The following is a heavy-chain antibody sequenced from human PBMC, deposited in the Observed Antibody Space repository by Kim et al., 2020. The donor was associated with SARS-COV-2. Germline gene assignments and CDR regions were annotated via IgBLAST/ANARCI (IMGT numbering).Heavy chain of an antibody. D-gene: IGHD6-19*01. CDR1: GFTVGDYA. V-gene: IGHV3-9*01. CDR3: TKMWAVADLSMDV. Sequence: GGSLRLSCAASGFTVGDYAMHWVRQAPGKGLEWVSVISWSSGTIGDAAAESGRFTISRDYTKNSHYQQKSRLGDEETAYYYGTKMWAVADLSMDVW. CDR2: ISWSSGTI. J-gene: IGHJ6*01.